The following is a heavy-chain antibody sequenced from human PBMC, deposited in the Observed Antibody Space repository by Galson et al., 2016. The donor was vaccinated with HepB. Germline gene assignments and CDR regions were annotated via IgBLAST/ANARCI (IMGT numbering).Heavy chain of an antibody. J-gene: IGHJ4*02. CDR3: ASQWVAVDY. Sequence: SLRLSCAVSGPTFSSYNMNWVRQAPGKGLEWVSHISSSTRTTYYADSVKGRFTISRDNAKNLLYLQMNSLRDEDTAVYYCASQWVAVDYWGRGTLVTVSS. D-gene: IGHD2-15*01. CDR1: GPTFSSYN. CDR2: ISSSTRTT. V-gene: IGHV3-48*02.